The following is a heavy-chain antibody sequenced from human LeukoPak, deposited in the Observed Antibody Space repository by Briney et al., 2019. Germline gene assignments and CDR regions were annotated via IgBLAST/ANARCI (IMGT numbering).Heavy chain of an antibody. Sequence: SGTLCLTCAVSGVSISSDYRSWIRQPPGKGLEWVWDIYYSGSTNYTPSLKSRVTISIDTSKNPVSLQISTLTPVDTAVYYCVGHVFRWYRDGSGSYGDYAFDIWGQGTMVTVSS. CDR2: IYYSGST. CDR1: GVSISSDY. D-gene: IGHD3-10*01. V-gene: IGHV4-59*01. J-gene: IGHJ3*02. CDR3: VGHVFRWYRDGSGSYGDYAFDI.